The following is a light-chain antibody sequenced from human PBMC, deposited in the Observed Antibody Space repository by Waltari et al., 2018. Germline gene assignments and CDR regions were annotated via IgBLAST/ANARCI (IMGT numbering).Light chain of an antibody. V-gene: IGKV1-5*03. CDR3: QQYEGYST. CDR2: KAS. J-gene: IGKJ2*01. CDR1: QSVYRW. Sequence: DIQMTQSPSTLSASVGDRVTITCRASQSVYRWLAWHQHKPGKAPKRLIYKASTLKSGVPSRFSGSGSGTEFTLTISSLQPDDFATYYCQQYEGYSTFGQGTKLEIK.